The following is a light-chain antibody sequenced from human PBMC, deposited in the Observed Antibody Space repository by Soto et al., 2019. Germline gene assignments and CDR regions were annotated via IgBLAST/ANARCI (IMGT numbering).Light chain of an antibody. CDR1: SRDIGNYNY. Sequence: QSVLTQPASVSGSPGQSITISCTGTSRDIGNYNYVSWYQHHPGKAPKLMIYEVTSRPSGVSDRFSGSKSGNTASLTISGLQAEDESDYYCCSYASTSPSVFGTGSKVTV. J-gene: IGLJ1*01. V-gene: IGLV2-14*01. CDR2: EVT. CDR3: CSYASTSPSV.